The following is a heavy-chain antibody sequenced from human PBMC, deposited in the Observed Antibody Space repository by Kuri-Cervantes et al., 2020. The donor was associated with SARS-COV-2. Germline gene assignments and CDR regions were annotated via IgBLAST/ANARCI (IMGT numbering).Heavy chain of an antibody. CDR1: GGSFSGYY. Sequence: SETLSLTCAVYGGSFSGYYWSWIRQPPGKGLGWIGEINHSGSTNYNPSLKSRVTISVDTSKNQFSLKLSSVTAADAAVYYCATHAREGPNRGVNDDAFDIWGQGTMVT. V-gene: IGHV4-34*01. CDR3: ATHAREGPNRGVNDDAFDI. CDR2: INHSGST. D-gene: IGHD3-10*01. J-gene: IGHJ3*02.